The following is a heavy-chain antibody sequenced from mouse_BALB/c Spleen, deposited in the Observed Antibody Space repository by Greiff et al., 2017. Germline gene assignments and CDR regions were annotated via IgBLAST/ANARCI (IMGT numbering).Heavy chain of an antibody. CDR1: GYNFTSYW. V-gene: IGHV1-55*01. CDR2: IYPGSGST. CDR3: ARCSYDYAGYAMDY. J-gene: IGHJ4*01. D-gene: IGHD2-4*01. Sequence: QVQLQQPGAELVKPGTSVKLSCKASGYNFTSYWINWVKLRPGQGLEWIGDIYPGSGSTNYNEKFKSKATLTVDTSSSTAYMQLSSLASEDSALYYCARCSYDYAGYAMDYWGQGTSVTVSS.